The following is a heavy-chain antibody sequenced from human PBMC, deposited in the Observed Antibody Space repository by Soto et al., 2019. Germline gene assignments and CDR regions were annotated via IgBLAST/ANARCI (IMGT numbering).Heavy chain of an antibody. Sequence: SETLSLTCTVSGGSISSSSYYWGWIRQPPGKGLEWIGSIYYSGSTYYNPSLKSRVTISVDTSKNQFSLKLSSVTAADTAVYYCARHSLGSYLSLTAYYLGQGTLVTVSS. J-gene: IGHJ4*02. V-gene: IGHV4-39*01. D-gene: IGHD1-26*01. CDR2: IYYSGST. CDR3: ARHSLGSYLSLTAYY. CDR1: GGSISSSSYY.